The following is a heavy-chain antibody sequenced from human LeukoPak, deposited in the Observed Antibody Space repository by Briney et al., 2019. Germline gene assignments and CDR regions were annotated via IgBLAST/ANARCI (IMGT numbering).Heavy chain of an antibody. CDR3: ARSQTLPPGRGGPPHYYDSSGYFFMDY. V-gene: IGHV5-51*01. J-gene: IGHJ4*02. D-gene: IGHD3-22*01. CDR1: GYTFTTYW. Sequence: GESLKISCKGSGYTFTTYWIGWVRQMPGKGLEWMGIIYPGDSDARYSPSFQGQVTISADKSISTAYLQWSSLKASDTAMYFCARSQTLPPGRGGPPHYYDSSGYFFMDYWGQGTLVTVSS. CDR2: IYPGDSDA.